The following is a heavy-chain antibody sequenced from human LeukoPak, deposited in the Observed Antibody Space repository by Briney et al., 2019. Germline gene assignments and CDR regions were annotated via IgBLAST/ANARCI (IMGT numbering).Heavy chain of an antibody. D-gene: IGHD3-9*01. CDR3: AKDRKGVSDILTGGPRGYYYYMDV. V-gene: IGHV3-23*01. CDR2: ISGSGSGGST. Sequence: GGSLRLSCVVSGFTFSSSAMSWVRQAPGKGLEWVSSISGSGSGGSTYYADSVKGRFTISRDNAKNSLYLQMNSLRAEDTALYYCAKDRKGVSDILTGGPRGYYYYMDVWGKGTTVTISS. CDR1: GFTFSSSA. J-gene: IGHJ6*03.